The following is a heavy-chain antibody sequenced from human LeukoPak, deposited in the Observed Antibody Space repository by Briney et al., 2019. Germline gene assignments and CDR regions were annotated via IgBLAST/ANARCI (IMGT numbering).Heavy chain of an antibody. CDR1: GGTFSSYA. D-gene: IGHD5-18*01. CDR3: ARVGGGYSYGYLYYFDY. J-gene: IGHJ4*02. CDR2: IIPIFGTA. V-gene: IGHV1-69*01. Sequence: GASVKVSCKASGGTFSSYAISWVRQAPGQGLEWMGGIIPIFGTANYAQKFQGRVTITADESTSTAYMELSSLRSEDTAVYFWARVGGGYSYGYLYYFDYWGQGTLVTVSS.